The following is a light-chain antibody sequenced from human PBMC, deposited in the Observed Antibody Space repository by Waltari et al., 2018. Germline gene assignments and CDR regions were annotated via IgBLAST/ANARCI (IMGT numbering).Light chain of an antibody. V-gene: IGKV3-20*01. CDR3: QHYLRLPVT. CDR2: GAS. J-gene: IGKJ1*01. CDR1: QSVSRA. Sequence: EIVLTRSTGTLSLSLGERATVSCRASQSVSRALAGYQQKPGQAPRLLIYGASTRATGIPDRFSGSGSGTDFSLTISRLEPDDFAVYYCQHYLRLPVTFGQGTTVEI.